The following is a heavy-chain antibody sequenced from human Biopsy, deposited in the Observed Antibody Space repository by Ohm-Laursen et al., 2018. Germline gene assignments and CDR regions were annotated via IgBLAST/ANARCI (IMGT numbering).Heavy chain of an antibody. J-gene: IGHJ3*02. V-gene: IGHV3-9*01. CDR3: TKNTQWEGSGYLDAFHI. CDR1: RFRFDNTG. CDR2: ISWSSDSI. Sequence: TLSLTCVASRFRFDNTGMHWVRQGPGKGLEWVAGISWSSDSITYAKSVTGRFTISRDNGENSLYLQMNSLRPEDTALYYCTKNTQWEGSGYLDAFHIWGHGAMVTVSS. D-gene: IGHD3-22*01.